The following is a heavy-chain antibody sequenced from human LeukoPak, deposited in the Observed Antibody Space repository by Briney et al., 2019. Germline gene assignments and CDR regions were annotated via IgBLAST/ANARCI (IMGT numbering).Heavy chain of an antibody. V-gene: IGHV3-43*01. D-gene: IGHD3-3*01. CDR3: ARVGRGITIFGVIKKNYYYYYMDV. Sequence: GGSLRLSCAASGFTFDDYTMDWVRHVPGKGLEWVSLISWDGDYTNYADCVKGRFTISRDNSKNMLYLQMNSLRAEDTAVYYCARVGRGITIFGVIKKNYYYYYMDVWGKGTTVTVSS. J-gene: IGHJ6*03. CDR1: GFTFDDYT. CDR2: ISWDGDYT.